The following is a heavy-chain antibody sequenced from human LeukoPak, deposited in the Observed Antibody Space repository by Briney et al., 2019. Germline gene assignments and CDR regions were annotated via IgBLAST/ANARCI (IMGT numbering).Heavy chain of an antibody. D-gene: IGHD4-17*01. CDR3: AKDGDYGDSFRYFDY. J-gene: IGHJ4*02. V-gene: IGHV3-23*01. CDR2: ISGSGGST. CDR1: GFTFSTYA. Sequence: PGGSLRLSCAASGFTFSTYAMSWVRQAPGKGLEWVSAISGSGGSTYYADSVKGRFTISRDSSKNTLYLQMNSLRGDDTAVYYCAKDGDYGDSFRYFDYWGQGTLVTVSS.